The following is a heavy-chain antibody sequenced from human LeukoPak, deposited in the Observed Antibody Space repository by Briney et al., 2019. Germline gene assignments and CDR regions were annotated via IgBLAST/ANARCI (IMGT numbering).Heavy chain of an antibody. J-gene: IGHJ4*02. CDR1: GGSISSSSYY. V-gene: IGHV4-39*07. CDR3: ARASGWYGGFDY. Sequence: SETLSLTCTVSGGSISSSSYYWGWIRQPPGKGLEWIGSIYYSGSTYYNPSLKSRVTISVDTSKNQFSLKLSSVTAADTAVYYCARASGWYGGFDYWGQGTLVTVSS. CDR2: IYYSGST. D-gene: IGHD6-19*01.